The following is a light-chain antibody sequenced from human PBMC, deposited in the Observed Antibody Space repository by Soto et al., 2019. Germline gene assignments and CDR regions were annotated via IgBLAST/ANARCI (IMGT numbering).Light chain of an antibody. CDR3: QQYSKWPPIT. CDR2: GAS. V-gene: IGKV3-15*01. Sequence: EIAMTQSPDTLSVSPGDRATLSCRASQGVRSDLAWYQQKAGQSPRLLIYGASTRAAETPARFSGSGSETEFTLTISSLQSEDFAVYYCQQYSKWPPITFGQGTRLEI. J-gene: IGKJ5*01. CDR1: QGVRSD.